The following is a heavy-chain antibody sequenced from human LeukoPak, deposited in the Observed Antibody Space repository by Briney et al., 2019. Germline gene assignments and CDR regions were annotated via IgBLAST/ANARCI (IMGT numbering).Heavy chain of an antibody. V-gene: IGHV4-59*08. J-gene: IGHJ4*02. Sequence: SETLSLTCTVSGGSISTYYWSWIRQPPGKGLEWIGYISYSGSTDYNPSLKSRVTMSVDTSINQFSLKLSSVTAADTAVYYCARGNSVYRVDYWGQGTLVTVSS. CDR2: ISYSGST. CDR1: GGSISTYY. CDR3: ARGNSVYRVDY. D-gene: IGHD5/OR15-5a*01.